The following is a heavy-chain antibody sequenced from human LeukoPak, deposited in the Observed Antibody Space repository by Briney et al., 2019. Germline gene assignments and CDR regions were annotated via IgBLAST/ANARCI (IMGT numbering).Heavy chain of an antibody. D-gene: IGHD2-2*01. CDR3: AKGREGYCSSTSCYWGAFDI. V-gene: IGHV3-23*01. CDR1: GFTFSSYA. CDR2: ISGSGGST. Sequence: GGSLRLSCAASGFTFSSYAMSWVRLAPGKGLEWVSAISGSGGSTYYADSVKGRFTISRDNSKNTLYLQMNSLRAEDTAVYYCAKGREGYCSSTSCYWGAFDIWGQGTMVTVSS. J-gene: IGHJ3*02.